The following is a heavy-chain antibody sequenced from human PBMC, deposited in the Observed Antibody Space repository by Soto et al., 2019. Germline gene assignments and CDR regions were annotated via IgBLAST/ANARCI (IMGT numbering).Heavy chain of an antibody. J-gene: IGHJ5*02. CDR3: VRDPDDSSGYYVSWFDP. D-gene: IGHD3-22*01. V-gene: IGHV3-21*01. CDR2: ISSSSSYI. CDR1: GFTFSSYS. Sequence: PGGSLRLSCAASGFTFSSYSMNWVRQAPGKGLEWVSSISSSSSYIYYADSVKGRFTTSRDNAKNSLYLQMNSLRAEDTAVYFCVRDPDDSSGYYVSWFDPWGQGTLVTVSS.